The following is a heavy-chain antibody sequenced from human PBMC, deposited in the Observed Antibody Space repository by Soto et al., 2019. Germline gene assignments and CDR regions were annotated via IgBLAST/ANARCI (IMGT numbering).Heavy chain of an antibody. V-gene: IGHV1-18*01. CDR1: GYSFTNFG. D-gene: IGHD3-10*01. CDR3: ASGKMVRGPRPQYYFYFGMDV. Sequence: QVQLVQSGLEVKKPGASVKVSCKASGYSFTNFGFNWVRQAPGQGLEWMGWVSNYNGNRKYAEKFQGRVTMTTDTPANTAYMELASLRSDDTALYYCASGKMVRGPRPQYYFYFGMDVWGQGTTLIVSS. CDR2: VSNYNGNR. J-gene: IGHJ6*02.